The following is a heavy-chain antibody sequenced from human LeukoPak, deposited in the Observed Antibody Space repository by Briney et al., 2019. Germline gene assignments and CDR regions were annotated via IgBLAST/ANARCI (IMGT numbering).Heavy chain of an antibody. V-gene: IGHV4-59*08. CDR1: GGSISSYY. D-gene: IGHD3-22*01. CDR2: IYYSGST. CDR3: ARTIGITMIGPSYYLDY. Sequence: SETLSLTCTVSGGSISSYYWSWIRQPPGKGLEWIGYIYYSGSTNYNPSLKSRVTISVDTSKNQFSLKLSPVTAADTAVYYCARTIGITMIGPSYYLDYWGQGTLVTVSS. J-gene: IGHJ4*02.